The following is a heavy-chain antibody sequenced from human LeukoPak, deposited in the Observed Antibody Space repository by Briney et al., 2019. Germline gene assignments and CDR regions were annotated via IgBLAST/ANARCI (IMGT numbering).Heavy chain of an antibody. CDR3: AKAHYDFWRGQGSNYFDY. CDR2: IIPIFGTA. J-gene: IGHJ4*02. V-gene: IGHV1-69*05. D-gene: IGHD3-3*01. Sequence: SVKVSGKASGGTFSSYAISWVRQAPGQGLEWMGEIIPIFGTANYAQKFQGRVTITTDESTSTAYMELSSLRSEDTAVYYCAKAHYDFWRGQGSNYFDYWGQGTLVTVSS. CDR1: GGTFSSYA.